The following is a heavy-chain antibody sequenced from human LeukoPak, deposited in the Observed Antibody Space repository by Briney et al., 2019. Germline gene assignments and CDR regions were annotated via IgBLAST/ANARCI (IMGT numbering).Heavy chain of an antibody. Sequence: GGSLRLSCAPSGFTFSSYSGTWFRQPPGKGLEWISYIGISSGNTKYADSVKGRFTTSGDKAKNSLYLQMNSLRVEDTAVYYCARDYKYAFDNWGQGTLVTVSS. CDR1: GFTFSSYS. CDR3: ARDYKYAFDN. D-gene: IGHD5-24*01. J-gene: IGHJ4*02. V-gene: IGHV3-48*01. CDR2: IGISSGNT.